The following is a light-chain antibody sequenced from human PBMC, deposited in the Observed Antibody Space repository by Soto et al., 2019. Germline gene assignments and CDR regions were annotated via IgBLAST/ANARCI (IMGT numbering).Light chain of an antibody. CDR1: SSNIGSNL. V-gene: IGLV1-47*01. J-gene: IGLJ2*01. CDR2: RNN. CDR3: AAWDDSLSGVV. Sequence: QSVLTQPPSASGTPGQRVTISCFGSSSNIGSNLVYWYQQFPGTAPKLLIYRNNQRPSGIPDRFSGSKSGTSASLAISGLRSEDEADYYCAAWDDSLSGVVYGGGTKVTVL.